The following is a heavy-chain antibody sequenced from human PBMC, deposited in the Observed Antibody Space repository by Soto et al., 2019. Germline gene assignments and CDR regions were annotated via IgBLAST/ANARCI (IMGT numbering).Heavy chain of an antibody. CDR2: IWYDGSNK. CDR1: GLTFSRYG. J-gene: IGHJ4*02. V-gene: IGHV3-33*01. CDR3: ARGNYDFCSGLDY. D-gene: IGHD3-3*01. Sequence: GGSLRLSCVASGLTFSRYGMHWVRQAPGKGLEWVAVIWYDGSNKWYADSVKGRFTISRDNSKNTLYLEMNSLRAEDTAVYYCARGNYDFCSGLDYWGQGALVTVSS.